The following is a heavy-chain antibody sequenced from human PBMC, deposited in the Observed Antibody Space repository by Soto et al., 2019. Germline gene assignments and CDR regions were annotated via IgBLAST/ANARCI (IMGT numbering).Heavy chain of an antibody. D-gene: IGHD1-26*01. CDR2: IYHSGST. CDR1: GYSISSGYY. CDR3: AREGWGDYYGMDV. J-gene: IGHJ6*02. V-gene: IGHV4-38-2*02. Sequence: SETLSLTCAVSGYSISSGYYWGWIRQPPGKGLEWIGSIYHSGSTYYNPSLKSRFTISVDTSKNQFSRKLSSVTAADTAVYYCAREGWGDYYGMDVWGQVNTVT.